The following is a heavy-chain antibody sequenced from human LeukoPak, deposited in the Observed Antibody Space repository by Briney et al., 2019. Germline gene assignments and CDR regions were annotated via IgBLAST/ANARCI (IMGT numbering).Heavy chain of an antibody. J-gene: IGHJ5*02. Sequence: SETLSLTCTVSGGSISSYYWSWIRQPPGKGLEWIGYIYYSGSTNYNPSLKSRISISVDTSKNQFSLKLSSVTAADTAVYYCARDKDFWSGYLNWFDPWGQGTLVTVSS. CDR1: GGSISSYY. D-gene: IGHD3-3*01. V-gene: IGHV4-59*12. CDR2: IYYSGST. CDR3: ARDKDFWSGYLNWFDP.